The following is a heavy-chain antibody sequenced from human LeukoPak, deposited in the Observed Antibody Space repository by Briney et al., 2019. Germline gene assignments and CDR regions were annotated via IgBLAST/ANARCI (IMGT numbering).Heavy chain of an antibody. D-gene: IGHD6-13*01. V-gene: IGHV4-59*01. CDR2: IYYSGTT. Sequence: KPSETLSLTCIVSGGSINNYYWSWIRQPPGKGLEWIGYIYYSGTTNYNPSLKSRVTISVDTSKNQFSLKLSSVTAADTAVYYCAREGRGAAAGTLSWGQGTLVTVSS. CDR3: AREGRGAAAGTLS. CDR1: GGSINNYY. J-gene: IGHJ5*02.